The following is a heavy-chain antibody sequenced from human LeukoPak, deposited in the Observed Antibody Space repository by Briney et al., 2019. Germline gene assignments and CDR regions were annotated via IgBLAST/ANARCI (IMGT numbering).Heavy chain of an antibody. CDR1: GFTFRGHA. J-gene: IGHJ4*02. CDR3: ARDGGESGY. V-gene: IGHV3-64*04. Sequence: GGSLRLSCSAAGFTFRGHAMHWVRQAPGKGLEYVSTINDDGGLTYYADSVKGRFTISRDNSKNTLYLQMNGLRAEDTAVYYCARDGGESGYWGQGTLVTVSS. D-gene: IGHD3-16*01. CDR2: INDDGGLT.